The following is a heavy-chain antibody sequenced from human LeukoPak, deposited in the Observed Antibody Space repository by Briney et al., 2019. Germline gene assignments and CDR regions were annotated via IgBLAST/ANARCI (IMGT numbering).Heavy chain of an antibody. J-gene: IGHJ4*02. V-gene: IGHV3-23*01. Sequence: GGSLRLSCAASGFTFSSYAMSWVRQAPGKGLEWVSAISGSGGSTYYADSVKGRFTISRDNSKNTLYLQMNNLRAEDTAVYYCAKTYYYDSSGYVGDYWGQGTLVTVSS. CDR2: ISGSGGST. CDR1: GFTFSSYA. CDR3: AKTYYYDSSGYVGDY. D-gene: IGHD3-22*01.